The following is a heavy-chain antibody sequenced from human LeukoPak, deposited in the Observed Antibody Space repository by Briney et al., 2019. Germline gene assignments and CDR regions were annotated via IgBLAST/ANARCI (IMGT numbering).Heavy chain of an antibody. CDR3: ARGPSYGSRSDYLDY. J-gene: IGHJ4*02. Sequence: GGSLRLSCAASGFTFSDYYMSWVRQAPGKGLEWVADIKKDGSEKNQVDSVIISRDNAKNFLYLQMNGLRAEDTAVYYCARGPSYGSRSDYLDYWGQGILVTVSS. V-gene: IGHV3-7*01. CDR2: IKKDGSEK. CDR1: GFTFSDYY. D-gene: IGHD3-10*01.